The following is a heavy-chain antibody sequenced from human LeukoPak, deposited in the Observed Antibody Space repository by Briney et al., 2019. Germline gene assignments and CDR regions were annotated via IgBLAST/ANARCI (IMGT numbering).Heavy chain of an antibody. CDR3: ARDSGSYYDDAFDI. CDR2: IYTSGST. Sequence: SETLSLTCTVSGGSISSGSYYWSWIRQPAGKGLEWIGRIYTSGSTNYNPSLKSRVTISVDTSKNQFSLKLSSVTAADTAVYYYARDSGSYYDDAFDIWGQGTMVTVSS. D-gene: IGHD1-26*01. J-gene: IGHJ3*02. V-gene: IGHV4-61*02. CDR1: GGSISSGSYY.